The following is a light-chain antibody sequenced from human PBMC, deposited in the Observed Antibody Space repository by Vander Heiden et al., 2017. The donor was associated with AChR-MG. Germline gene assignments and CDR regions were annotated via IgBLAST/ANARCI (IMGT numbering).Light chain of an antibody. CDR2: GAA. CDR3: QQSDYHPPYT. Sequence: DIQMTQSPSPLSASVGDRVSITCRASQSINNYLNGYQQKPGQAPNLLIYGAAILHGGVPSRFSGSGSGTDFTLTISGLQPEDFATYYCQQSDYHPPYTFGQGTKVEIK. CDR1: QSINNY. J-gene: IGKJ2*01. V-gene: IGKV1-39*01.